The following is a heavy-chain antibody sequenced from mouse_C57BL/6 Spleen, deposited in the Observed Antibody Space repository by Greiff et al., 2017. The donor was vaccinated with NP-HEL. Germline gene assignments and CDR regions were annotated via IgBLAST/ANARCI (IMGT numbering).Heavy chain of an antibody. CDR2: IDPSDSYT. CDR3: ALGMDY. Sequence: QVQLQQPGAELVRPGSSVKLSCKASGYTFTSYWMHWVKQRPGQGLEWIGEIDPSDSYTNYNQKFKGKSTLTVDKSSSTAYMQLSSLTSEDSAVYYCALGMDYWGQGTSVTVSS. J-gene: IGHJ4*01. CDR1: GYTFTSYW. V-gene: IGHV1-69*01.